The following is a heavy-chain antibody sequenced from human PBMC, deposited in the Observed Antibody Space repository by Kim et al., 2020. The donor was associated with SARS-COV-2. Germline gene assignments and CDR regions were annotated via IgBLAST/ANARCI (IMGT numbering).Heavy chain of an antibody. CDR3: AREPIQLWLRFYYYYGMEV. CDR1: GDSVSSNSAA. J-gene: IGHJ6*02. V-gene: IGHV6-1*01. D-gene: IGHD5-18*01. Sequence: SQTLSLTCAISGDSVSSNSAAWNWIRQSPSRGLEWLGRTYYRSKWYNDYEVSVKSRITINPDTSKNQFSLQLNSVTPEDTAVYYCAREPIQLWLRFYYYYGMEVWGQGTTVTVSS. CDR2: TYYRSKWYN.